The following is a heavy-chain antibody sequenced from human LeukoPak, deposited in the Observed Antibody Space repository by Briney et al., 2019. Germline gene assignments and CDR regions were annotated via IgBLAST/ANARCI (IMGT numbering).Heavy chain of an antibody. D-gene: IGHD2-2*01. CDR3: ARIVVVPAATAYDFDY. J-gene: IGHJ4*02. CDR1: GYTFTSYG. Sequence: ASVKVSCKASGYTFTSYGISWVRQAPGQGLEWMGWISAYNGNTNYAQKLQGRVTMTTDTSTSTAYMELRSLRSDDTAVYYCARIVVVPAATAYDFDYWGQGTLVTVSS. V-gene: IGHV1-18*01. CDR2: ISAYNGNT.